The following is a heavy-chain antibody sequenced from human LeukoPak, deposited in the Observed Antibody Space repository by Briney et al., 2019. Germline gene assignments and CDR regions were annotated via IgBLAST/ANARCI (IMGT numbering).Heavy chain of an antibody. CDR1: GFTLSSYA. Sequence: GGSLRLSCAASGFTLSSYAMSWVRQAPGKGLEWVSAISGSGGSTYYADSVKGRFTISRDNSKNTLYLQMNSLRAEDTAIYYCAKERAMGLASSSSYYFAYWGQGTLVTVSS. CDR3: AKERAMGLASSSSYYFAY. J-gene: IGHJ4*02. V-gene: IGHV3-23*01. D-gene: IGHD6-6*01. CDR2: ISGSGGST.